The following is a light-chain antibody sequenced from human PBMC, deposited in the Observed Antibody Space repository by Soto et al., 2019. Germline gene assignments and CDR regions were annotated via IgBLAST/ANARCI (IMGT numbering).Light chain of an antibody. J-gene: IGKJ4*01. CDR3: QQYGSSPLT. V-gene: IGKV3-20*01. CDR2: GAS. Sequence: EIVLTQSPGTLSLSPGERATLSCRASQSVTSTYLAWYQQKPGQDPRLLIYGASNRATGIQDRFTGSGSGTDFTLTISILEPEDCAVYYCQQYGSSPLTFGGGTKVEIK. CDR1: QSVTSTY.